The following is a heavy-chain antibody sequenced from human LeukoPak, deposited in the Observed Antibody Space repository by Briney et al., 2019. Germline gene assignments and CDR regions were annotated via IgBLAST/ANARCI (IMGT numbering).Heavy chain of an antibody. V-gene: IGHV4-59*01. D-gene: IGHD3-10*01. CDR3: ARSEFGELLYHDY. J-gene: IGHJ4*02. CDR2: IYYSGST. Sequence: PSETLSLTCTVSGGSISSYYWSWIRQPPGKGLEWIGYIYYSGSTNYNPSLKSRVTISVDTSKNQFSLKLSSVTAADTAVYYCARSEFGELLYHDYWGQGTLVTVSS. CDR1: GGSISSYY.